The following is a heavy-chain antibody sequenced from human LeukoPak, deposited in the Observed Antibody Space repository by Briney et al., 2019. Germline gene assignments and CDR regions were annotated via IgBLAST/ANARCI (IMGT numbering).Heavy chain of an antibody. Sequence: GGSLRLSCAASGFIFSSYWMSWVRQAPGKGLEWVANIKEDGSEKYYVDSVKGRFTISRDNTKNSLYLQMNSLRAEDTAVFYCARDQYDTWSRRGNFDSWGQGTLVIVSS. CDR3: ARDQYDTWSRRGNFDS. CDR2: IKEDGSEK. J-gene: IGHJ4*02. D-gene: IGHD3/OR15-3a*01. CDR1: GFIFSSYW. V-gene: IGHV3-7*03.